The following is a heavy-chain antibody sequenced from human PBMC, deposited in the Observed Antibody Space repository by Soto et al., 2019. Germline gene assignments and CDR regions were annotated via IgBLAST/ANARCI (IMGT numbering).Heavy chain of an antibody. Sequence: QVQLVESGGGVVQPGRSLRLSCAASGFTFSSYGMHWVRQAPGKGLEWVAVISYDGSNKYYADSVKGRLTISRDNSKNTLYLQMNSLGGEDTVVYYCAKDNGSGCDWLRVGDASDIWGQGTMVTVSS. J-gene: IGHJ3*02. D-gene: IGHD5-12*01. CDR3: AKDNGSGCDWLRVGDASDI. V-gene: IGHV3-30*18. CDR2: ISYDGSNK. CDR1: GFTFSSYG.